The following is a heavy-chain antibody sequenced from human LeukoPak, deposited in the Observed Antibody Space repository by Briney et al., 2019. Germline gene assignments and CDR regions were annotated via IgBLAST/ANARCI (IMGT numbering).Heavy chain of an antibody. CDR1: GGSFSGYY. V-gene: IGHV4-34*01. D-gene: IGHD2-2*02. Sequence: PSETLSLTCAVYGGSFSGYYWSWIRQPPGKGLEWIGEINHSGSTNYNPSLKSRVTISVDTSKNQFSLKLSSVTAADTAVYYCARRYCSSTSCYKGRFDPWGQGTLVTVSS. CDR3: ARRYCSSTSCYKGRFDP. CDR2: INHSGST. J-gene: IGHJ5*02.